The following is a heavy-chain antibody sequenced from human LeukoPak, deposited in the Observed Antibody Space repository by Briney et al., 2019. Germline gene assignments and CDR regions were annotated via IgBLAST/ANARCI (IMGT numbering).Heavy chain of an antibody. CDR3: ARGRDVVVQAEHAYYYYSMDV. Sequence: GGSLRLSCAASGFTFSSYAMHWVRQAPGKGLQYVSAITSNGGSTYYANSVKGRFTISRDNSKNTLYLQMGSLSAEDRAVYFCARGRDVVVQAEHAYYYYSMDVWGKGTTVTVSS. J-gene: IGHJ6*03. V-gene: IGHV3-64*01. CDR1: GFTFSSYA. CDR2: ITSNGGST. D-gene: IGHD2-15*01.